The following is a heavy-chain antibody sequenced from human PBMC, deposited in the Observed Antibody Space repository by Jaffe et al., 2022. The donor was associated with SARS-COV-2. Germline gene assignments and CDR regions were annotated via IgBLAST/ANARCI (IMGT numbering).Heavy chain of an antibody. CDR2: IYYGGSA. Sequence: QLQLQESGPGLVKPSETLSLTCTVSGASVSSSSTYYWGWIRQPPGKGLEWIGNIYYGGSANYNPSLKSRVTIDVDTSKNQVSLKLTSVTAADTAVYFCTRRSGQHHPAFEYFQHWGQGTLVTVSS. CDR1: GASVSSSSTYY. D-gene: IGHD6-13*01. V-gene: IGHV4-39*01. J-gene: IGHJ1*01. CDR3: TRRSGQHHPAFEYFQH.